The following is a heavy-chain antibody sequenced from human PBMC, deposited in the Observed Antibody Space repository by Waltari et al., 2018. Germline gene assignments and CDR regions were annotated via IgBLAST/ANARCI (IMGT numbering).Heavy chain of an antibody. CDR2: IYAGSGGT. Sequence: EVQLVESGGGLIQPGASLRLSCAASGFTLNNNYMSWVRQAPRKGLVWVSVIYAGSGGTFYAESVKGRFTISRDNSKNTLYLDLNRLTAEDTAVYYCARAGLGSPLQWLQLLDSWGRGTLVTVSS. V-gene: IGHV3-53*01. J-gene: IGHJ4*02. CDR1: GFTLNNNY. CDR3: ARAGLGSPLQWLQLLDS. D-gene: IGHD5-12*01.